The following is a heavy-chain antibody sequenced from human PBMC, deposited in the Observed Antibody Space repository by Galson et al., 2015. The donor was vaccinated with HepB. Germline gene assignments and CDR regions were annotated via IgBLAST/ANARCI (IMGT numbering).Heavy chain of an antibody. Sequence: SLRLSCAASGFTFSRYWMTWVRQAPGKGPEWVANIKEDGSEKFYVDSVKGRFTISRDNAKSSLYLQMNSLRAEDTAVYYCARTYYYESNNNACYRWFDYWGQGTLVTVSS. CDR1: GFTFSRYW. V-gene: IGHV3-7*01. CDR2: IKEDGSEK. D-gene: IGHD3-22*01. CDR3: ARTYYYESNNNACYRWFDY. J-gene: IGHJ4*02.